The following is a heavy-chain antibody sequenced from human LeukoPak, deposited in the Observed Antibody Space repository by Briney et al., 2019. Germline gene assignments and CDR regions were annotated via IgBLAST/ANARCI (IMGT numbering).Heavy chain of an antibody. D-gene: IGHD3-22*01. V-gene: IGHV3-23*01. CDR1: GFTFSSYA. Sequence: GGSLRLSCAASGFTFSSYAMSWVRQAPGKGLEWVSGNSTSGGSSSYADSVKGRFTISRDNPRNTLYMQMNSLRAEDTALYYCAIMHPYYDGSGYWVQWGQGTLVTVSS. CDR3: AIMHPYYDGSGYWVQ. CDR2: NSTSGGSS. J-gene: IGHJ4*02.